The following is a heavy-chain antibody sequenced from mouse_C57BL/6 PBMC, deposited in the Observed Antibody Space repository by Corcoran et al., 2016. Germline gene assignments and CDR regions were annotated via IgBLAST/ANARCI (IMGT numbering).Heavy chain of an antibody. CDR3: ARSGGLLPFAY. V-gene: IGHV1-76*01. CDR1: GYTFTDYY. D-gene: IGHD2-3*01. J-gene: IGHJ3*01. Sequence: QVQLKQSGAELVRPGASVKLSCKASGYTFTDYYINWVKQRPGQGLEWIARIYPGSGNTYYNEKFKGKATLTAEKSSSTAYMQLSSLTSEDSAVYFCARSGGLLPFAYWGQGTLVTVSA. CDR2: IYPGSGNT.